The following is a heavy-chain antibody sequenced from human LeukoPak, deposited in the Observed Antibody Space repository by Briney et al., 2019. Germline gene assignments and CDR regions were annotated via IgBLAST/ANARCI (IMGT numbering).Heavy chain of an antibody. V-gene: IGHV1-2*02. CDR2: INPNNGAT. CDR1: GYTFTGYY. CDR3: ARTERASDWYKGYYYYYGMDV. D-gene: IGHD6-19*01. J-gene: IGHJ6*02. Sequence: GASVTVSCKTSGYTFTGYYLHWVRQAPGQGLEGMGWINPNNGATNHAQRFQGSVTMTRDTSISTAYMELSSLGSDDTAVYYCARTERASDWYKGYYYYYGMDVWGQGTTVTVSS.